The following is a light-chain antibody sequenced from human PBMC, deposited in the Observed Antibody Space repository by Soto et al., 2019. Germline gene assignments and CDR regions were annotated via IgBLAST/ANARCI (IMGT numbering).Light chain of an antibody. CDR3: QQYGSSPET. Sequence: EIVLTQSPGTLSLSPGERATLSCRASQSVSSSYLAWYQQKPGQAPRLLIYGASSRATGIPDRFSGSGSGTDCTVTISRLEPEDVAVYYCQQYGSSPETFGQGTKVEIK. CDR2: GAS. J-gene: IGKJ1*01. V-gene: IGKV3-20*01. CDR1: QSVSSSY.